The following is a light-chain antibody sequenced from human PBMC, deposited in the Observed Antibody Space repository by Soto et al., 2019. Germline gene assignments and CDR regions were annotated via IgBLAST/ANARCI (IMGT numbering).Light chain of an antibody. J-gene: IGKJ2*01. CDR1: QSINNNY. CDR3: HQYGSSPPYT. Sequence: EVVMTQSPGTLSLSPGERATLSCRASQSINNNYLAWYQQRPGQAPRLLIFGSSDRATGRPDRFSGSGSGTDFTLTISRLEPEDFAVYYCHQYGSSPPYTFGQGTKLEI. CDR2: GSS. V-gene: IGKV3-20*01.